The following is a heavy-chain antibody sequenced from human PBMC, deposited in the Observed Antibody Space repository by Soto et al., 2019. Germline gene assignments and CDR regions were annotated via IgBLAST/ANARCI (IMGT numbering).Heavy chain of an antibody. CDR1: GCTFTSYY. Sequence: ASARVSCNASGCTFTSYYMHCVRRAPGQGLEWMGIINPSGGSTSYAQKFQGRVTMTRDTSTSTAYMELSSLRSEDTAVYYCARDQELRYFDWPQMFDPWGQGTLVTVSS. D-gene: IGHD3-9*01. V-gene: IGHV1-46*01. CDR2: INPSGGST. CDR3: ARDQELRYFDWPQMFDP. J-gene: IGHJ5*02.